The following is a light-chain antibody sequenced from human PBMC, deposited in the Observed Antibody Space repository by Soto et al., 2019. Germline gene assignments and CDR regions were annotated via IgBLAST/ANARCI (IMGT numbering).Light chain of an antibody. CDR1: QSVTSSY. V-gene: IGKV3D-20*02. J-gene: IGKJ1*01. CDR3: QQRSNWPWT. Sequence: EIVLTQSPGTLSLSPGERATLSCRASQSVTSSYLAWYQQKPGQAPRLLISGASSRATGIPDRFSGSGSGTDFTLTISSLEPEDFAVYYCQQRSNWPWTFGQGTKVEIK. CDR2: GAS.